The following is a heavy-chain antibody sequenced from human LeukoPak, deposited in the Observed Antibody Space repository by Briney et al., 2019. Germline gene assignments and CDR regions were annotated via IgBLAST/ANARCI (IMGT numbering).Heavy chain of an antibody. CDR1: GYSFTSYW. CDR3: AVNLGYCSSTSCYWDY. CDR2: IYPGDSDT. J-gene: IGHJ4*02. Sequence: GESLKISCKGSGYSFTSYWIGWVRQMPGKGLEWMGIIYPGDSDTRYSPSFKGPVTSSADKSISTAYLQWSSLKASDTAMYSCAVNLGYCSSTSCYWDYWGQGTLVTVSS. D-gene: IGHD2-2*01. V-gene: IGHV5-51*01.